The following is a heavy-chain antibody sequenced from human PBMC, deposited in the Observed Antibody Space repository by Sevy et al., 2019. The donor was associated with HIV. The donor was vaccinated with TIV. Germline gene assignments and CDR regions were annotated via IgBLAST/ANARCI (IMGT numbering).Heavy chain of an antibody. Sequence: GGSLRLSCAASGFTFSSYGMHWVRQAPGKGLEWVAVISYDGSNKYYADSVKGRFTISRDNSKNTLYLQMNSLRAEDTVVYYCASTDYYGSGSQVLYYFDYWGQGTLVTVSS. CDR1: GFTFSSYG. V-gene: IGHV3-30*03. D-gene: IGHD3-10*01. CDR2: ISYDGSNK. J-gene: IGHJ4*02. CDR3: ASTDYYGSGSQVLYYFDY.